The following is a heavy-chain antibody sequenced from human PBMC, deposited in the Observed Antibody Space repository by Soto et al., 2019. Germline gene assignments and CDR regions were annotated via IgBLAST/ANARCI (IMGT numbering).Heavy chain of an antibody. Sequence: PGESLKISCKGSGYSFTSYWIGWVRQMPGKGLEWMGIIYPGDSDTRYSPSFQGQVTISADKSISTAYLQWSSLKASDTAMYYCASSYYYDSSGYFQDEVGAFDIWGQGTMVTVSS. J-gene: IGHJ3*02. V-gene: IGHV5-51*01. CDR1: GYSFTSYW. CDR3: ASSYYYDSSGYFQDEVGAFDI. CDR2: IYPGDSDT. D-gene: IGHD3-22*01.